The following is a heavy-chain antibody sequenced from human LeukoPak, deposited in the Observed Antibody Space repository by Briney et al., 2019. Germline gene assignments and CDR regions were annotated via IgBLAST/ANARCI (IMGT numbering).Heavy chain of an antibody. D-gene: IGHD1-26*01. V-gene: IGHV3-23*01. CDR2: ISGSGGST. Sequence: PGGSLRLSCAASGFTFSHYWMHWVRQVPGKGLVWVSAISGSGGSTYYADSVKGRFTISRDNSKNSLYLQMNSLRAEDTAVYYCARRRDSGSLQHFDYWGQGTLVTVSS. CDR3: ARRRDSGSLQHFDY. J-gene: IGHJ4*02. CDR1: GFTFSHYW.